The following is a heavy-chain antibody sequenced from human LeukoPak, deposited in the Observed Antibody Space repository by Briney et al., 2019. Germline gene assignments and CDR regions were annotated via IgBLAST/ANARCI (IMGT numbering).Heavy chain of an antibody. CDR1: GGSISSGDYY. CDR3: ARGKWLPNFGY. D-gene: IGHD5-24*01. Sequence: SETLSLTCTVSGGSISSGDYYWSWIRQPPGKGLEWIGYIYYSGSTYYNPSLKSRVTISVDTSKNQFSLKLSSVTAADTAVYYCARGKWLPNFGYWGQGTLVSVSS. V-gene: IGHV4-30-4*01. CDR2: IYYSGST. J-gene: IGHJ4*02.